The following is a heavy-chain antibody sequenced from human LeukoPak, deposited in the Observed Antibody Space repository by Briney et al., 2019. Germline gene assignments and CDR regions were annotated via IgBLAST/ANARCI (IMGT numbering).Heavy chain of an antibody. CDR2: INADGSST. J-gene: IGHJ4*02. Sequence: GSPGLSFPTPGFTFHTYWMHWVRQAPGKGVVSVSRINADGSSTAYADSVKGRFTIARDNAKNTLYLQMNSLRDEDTAVYYCARDLGYCSGGSCYVAGYWGQGTLVTVSS. CDR1: GFTFHTYW. V-gene: IGHV3-74*01. CDR3: ARDLGYCSGGSCYVAGY. D-gene: IGHD2-15*01.